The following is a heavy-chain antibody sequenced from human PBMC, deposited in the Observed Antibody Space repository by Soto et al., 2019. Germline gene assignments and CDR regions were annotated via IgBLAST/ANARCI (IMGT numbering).Heavy chain of an antibody. J-gene: IGHJ5*02. CDR2: ISGSGFKK. V-gene: IGHV3-23*01. Sequence: PGESLKISCAASGFIFENFGMSWVRQAPGKGLEWISSISGSGFKKYYADSVKGRFTISRDNSKSTVYLELNNLSAEDTAVYHCAKNQGVELVPLATVDWFDPWGQGSVGTVSS. D-gene: IGHD1-26*01. CDR3: AKNQGVELVPLATVDWFDP. CDR1: GFIFENFG.